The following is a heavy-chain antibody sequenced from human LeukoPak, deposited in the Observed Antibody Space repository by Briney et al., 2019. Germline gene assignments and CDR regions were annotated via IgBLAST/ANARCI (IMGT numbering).Heavy chain of an antibody. J-gene: IGHJ4*02. CDR3: ARDSSGWYHKKFDY. CDR1: GFTFDDYA. Sequence: GGSLRLSCAASGFTFDDYAMHWVRQAPGKGLEWVSGITWNSDNIEYADSVKGRFTISRDNAKNSLYLQMNSLRAEDTAVYYCARDSSGWYHKKFDYWGQGTLVTVSS. V-gene: IGHV3-9*01. D-gene: IGHD6-19*01. CDR2: ITWNSDNI.